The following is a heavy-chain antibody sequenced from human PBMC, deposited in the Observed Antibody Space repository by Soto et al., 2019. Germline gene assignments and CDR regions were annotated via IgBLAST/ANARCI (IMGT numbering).Heavy chain of an antibody. J-gene: IGHJ4*02. D-gene: IGHD3-22*01. CDR1: GYTVTSYG. CDR3: ARDMVGYYDSSGHLYSY. CDR2: ISAYNGNT. Sequence: ASVKVSCKASGYTVTSYGIRWVRKAPGQGLEWMGWISAYNGNTNYAQKLQGRVTMTTDTSTSTAYMELRSLRSDDTAVYYCARDMVGYYDSSGHLYSYWGQGTLVTVSS. V-gene: IGHV1-18*04.